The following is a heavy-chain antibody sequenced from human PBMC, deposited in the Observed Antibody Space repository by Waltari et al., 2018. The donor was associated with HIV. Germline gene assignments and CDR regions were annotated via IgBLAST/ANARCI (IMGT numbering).Heavy chain of an antibody. CDR1: GFTFINYI. CDR3: AAEMATVYLDY. Sequence: EVQLVESGGGLVKPGGSLRLSCAASGFTFINYILNWVRQAPGKGLEWVSSIASSSTTYIYYRDSVKGRFTVSRDNAKNSLYLQMNSLRAEDTAVYYCAAEMATVYLDYWGQGTLVTVSS. V-gene: IGHV3-21*01. CDR2: IASSSTTYI. J-gene: IGHJ4*02. D-gene: IGHD5-12*01.